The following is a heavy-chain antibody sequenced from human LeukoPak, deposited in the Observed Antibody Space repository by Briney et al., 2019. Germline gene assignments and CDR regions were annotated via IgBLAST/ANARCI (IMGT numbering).Heavy chain of an antibody. Sequence: SETLSLTCTVSGGSVSSGSYYWSWIRQPPGKGLEWIGYIYYSGSTNYNPSLKSRVTISVDTSKNQFSLKLSSVTAADTAVYYCAREISGYSSEHYYYGMDVWGQGTTVTVSS. CDR3: AREISGYSSEHYYYGMDV. J-gene: IGHJ6*02. CDR1: GGSVSSGSYY. CDR2: IYYSGST. V-gene: IGHV4-61*01. D-gene: IGHD6-25*01.